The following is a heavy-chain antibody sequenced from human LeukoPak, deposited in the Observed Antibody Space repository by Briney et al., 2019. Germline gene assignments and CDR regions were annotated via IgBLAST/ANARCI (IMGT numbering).Heavy chain of an antibody. CDR2: IHHTGST. J-gene: IGHJ4*02. CDR1: GGSISSGDYY. V-gene: IGHV4-39*01. CDR3: ASVVGATTEYYFDY. Sequence: SETLSLTCTVSGGSISSGDYYWGWIRQPPGKGPEWIGSIHHTGSTYYNLSFKSRVTISVDTSNNQFSLRLRSVTAADTAVYYCASVVGATTEYYFDYWGQGTLVTVSS. D-gene: IGHD1-26*01.